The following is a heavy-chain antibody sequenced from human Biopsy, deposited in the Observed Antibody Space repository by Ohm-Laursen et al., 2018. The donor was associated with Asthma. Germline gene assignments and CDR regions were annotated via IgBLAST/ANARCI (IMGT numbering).Heavy chain of an antibody. Sequence: SLRLSCSASRFTYEMHWVRQAPGKGLEWVAVISYDGSSIYYADSVKGRFTISRDNSKNTLSLQMNSPTAEDTAVYYCAREGVAGTHIEDWGQGTLVTVSS. V-gene: IGHV3-30-3*01. D-gene: IGHD6-19*01. CDR3: AREGVAGTHIED. CDR1: RFTYE. CDR2: ISYDGSSI. J-gene: IGHJ4*02.